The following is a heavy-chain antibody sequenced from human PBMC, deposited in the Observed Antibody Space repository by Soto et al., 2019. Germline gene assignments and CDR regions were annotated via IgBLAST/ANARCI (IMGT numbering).Heavy chain of an antibody. Sequence: ASVKVSCKASGGTFSSYAIIWVRQAPGQGLEWMGGIIPIFGTANYAQKFQGRVTITADKSTSTAYMELSSLRSEDTAVYYCARGDVDTAMVTGAFDIWGQGTMVTVSS. CDR1: GGTFSSYA. D-gene: IGHD5-18*01. CDR3: ARGDVDTAMVTGAFDI. V-gene: IGHV1-69*06. CDR2: IIPIFGTA. J-gene: IGHJ3*02.